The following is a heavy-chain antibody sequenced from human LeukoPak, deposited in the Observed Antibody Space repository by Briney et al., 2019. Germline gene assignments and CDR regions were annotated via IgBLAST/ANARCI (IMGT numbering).Heavy chain of an antibody. CDR1: GGTFSSYA. J-gene: IGHJ4*02. D-gene: IGHD2-15*01. CDR2: IIPIFGTA. V-gene: IGHV1-69*13. CDR3: ARAYCSGGSCYSEHFDY. Sequence: SVKVSCKDSGGTFSSYAISWVRQAPGQGLEWMGGIIPIFGTANYAQKFQGRVTITADESTSTAYMELSSLRSEDTAVYYCARAYCSGGSCYSEHFDYWGQGTLVTVSS.